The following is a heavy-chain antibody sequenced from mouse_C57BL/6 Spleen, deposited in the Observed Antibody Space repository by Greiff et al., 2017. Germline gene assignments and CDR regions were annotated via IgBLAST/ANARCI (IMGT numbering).Heavy chain of an antibody. J-gene: IGHJ4*01. CDR2: IYPGDGDT. D-gene: IGHD1-1*01. CDR1: GYAFSSSW. V-gene: IGHV1-82*01. Sequence: VQLQQSGPELVKPGASVKISCKASGYAFSSSWMNWVKQRPGKGLEWIGRIYPGDGDTNYNGKFKGKATLTADKSSSTAYMQLSSLTSEDSAVYFCARHYYGSSYHYAMDYWGQGTSVTVSS. CDR3: ARHYYGSSYHYAMDY.